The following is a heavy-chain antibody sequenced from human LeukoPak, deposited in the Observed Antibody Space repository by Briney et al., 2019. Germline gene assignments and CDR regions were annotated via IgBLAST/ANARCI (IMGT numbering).Heavy chain of an antibody. CDR2: ISYDGSNK. V-gene: IGHV3-30-3*01. CDR3: ARGYCSGGSCYHDY. J-gene: IGHJ4*02. CDR1: GFTFSSYP. Sequence: GGSLRLSCAASGFTFSSYPMHWVRQALGKGLEWVAVISYDGSNKYYADSVKGRFTISRDNSKNTLYLQMNSLRAEDTAVYYCARGYCSGGSCYHDYWGQGILVTVSS. D-gene: IGHD2-15*01.